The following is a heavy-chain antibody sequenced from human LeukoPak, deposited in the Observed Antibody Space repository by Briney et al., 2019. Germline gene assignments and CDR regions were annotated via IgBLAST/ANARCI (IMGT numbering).Heavy chain of an antibody. Sequence: SQTLSLTCTVSGGSISSGGYYWRWIRQHPGKGLEWIGYIYYSGSTDYNPSLKSRLTISVDTSKNQFSLKLSSVTAAATAVYYCARLSYNSGSTRDFDYWGQGTLVTVSS. V-gene: IGHV4-31*03. J-gene: IGHJ4*02. CDR1: GGSISSGGYY. CDR3: ARLSYNSGSTRDFDY. CDR2: IYYSGST. D-gene: IGHD1-26*01.